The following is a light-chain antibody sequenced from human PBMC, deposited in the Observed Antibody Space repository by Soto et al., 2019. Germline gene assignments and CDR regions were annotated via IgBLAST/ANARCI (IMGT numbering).Light chain of an antibody. CDR1: QSVSSTY. V-gene: IGKV3-20*01. CDR2: GAS. Sequence: EIELTQSPGTLSLSPGERATLSCRASQSVSSTYLAWCQQRPGQAPRLLIYGASSRATGIPDRFSGSGSGTDFTLTISRLEPEDFAVYFCQQYGGSPWTFGQGTKVDIK. CDR3: QQYGGSPWT. J-gene: IGKJ1*01.